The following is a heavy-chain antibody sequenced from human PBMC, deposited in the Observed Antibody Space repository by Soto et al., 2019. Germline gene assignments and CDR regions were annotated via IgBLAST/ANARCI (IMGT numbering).Heavy chain of an antibody. CDR2: LYSGGTT. CDR1: GFTVSNYY. V-gene: IGHV3-66*01. CDR3: AREQTDAFDI. Sequence: EVQLVESGGGLVQPGGSLRLSCAASGFTVSNYYMTWVRQAPGKGLEWVSVLYSGGTTNYADSVKGRFTISRDNSKNTVYLKRTSLRADDTAINFCAREQTDAFDIWGQGTTVTVSS. J-gene: IGHJ3*02.